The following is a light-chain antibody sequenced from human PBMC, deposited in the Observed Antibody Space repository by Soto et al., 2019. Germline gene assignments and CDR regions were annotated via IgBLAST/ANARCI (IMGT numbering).Light chain of an antibody. CDR2: DAS. CDR3: QQYDDFPLT. J-gene: IGKJ4*01. CDR1: QDISKY. Sequence: DIQMTQSPSSLSASVGDRVTITCQASQDISKYLSWYQQKPGRAPKLLIYDASVLQTGVPSRFTGSGSGTDFTFTISSLQPEDIATYYCQQYDDFPLTFGGGTKVEIK. V-gene: IGKV1-33*01.